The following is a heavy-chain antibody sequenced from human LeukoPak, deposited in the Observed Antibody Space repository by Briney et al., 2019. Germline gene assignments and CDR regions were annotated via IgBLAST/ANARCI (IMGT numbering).Heavy chain of an antibody. D-gene: IGHD1-14*01. CDR3: ARGGTQRTFDY. CDR2: IYYSGST. V-gene: IGHV4-59*01. Sequence: PSETLSLTCSVSGGSISSYYWSWIRQPPGKGLEWIGSIYYSGSTNYNPSLKSRVSISVDTSKNQFSLKLGSVTAADTAVYYCARGGTQRTFDYWGQGTLVTVSS. CDR1: GGSISSYY. J-gene: IGHJ4*02.